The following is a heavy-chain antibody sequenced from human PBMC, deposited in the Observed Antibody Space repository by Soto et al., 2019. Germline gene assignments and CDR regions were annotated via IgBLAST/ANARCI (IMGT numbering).Heavy chain of an antibody. V-gene: IGHV4-59*01. J-gene: IGHJ4*02. CDR2: IYYSGST. Sequence: QVQLQESGPGLVKPSETLSLTCTVSGGSISSYYWSWIRQPPGKGLEWIGYIYYSGSTNYNASLKSRVTISVDTSKNQFSLKLSSVTAADTAVYYCARDLIKDSSGYGIWGQGTLVTVSS. D-gene: IGHD3-22*01. CDR1: GGSISSYY. CDR3: ARDLIKDSSGYGI.